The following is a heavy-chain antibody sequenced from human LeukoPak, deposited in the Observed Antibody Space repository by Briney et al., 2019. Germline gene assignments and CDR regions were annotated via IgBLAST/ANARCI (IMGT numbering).Heavy chain of an antibody. V-gene: IGHV3-23*01. CDR1: GFTFSNYA. Sequence: GRSLRLSCAASGFTFSNYAMNWVRQAPGKGLEWISGISDSGGGTYYGDSVKGRVTISRDNSKNTLYLEMNSLRAEDTAVYYCATSPGAHPKWFDPWGQGTLVIVSS. D-gene: IGHD2-2*01. J-gene: IGHJ5*02. CDR3: ATSPGAHPKWFDP. CDR2: ISDSGGGT.